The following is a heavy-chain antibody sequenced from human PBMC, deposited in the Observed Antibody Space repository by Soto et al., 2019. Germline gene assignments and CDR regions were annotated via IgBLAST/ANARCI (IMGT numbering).Heavy chain of an antibody. CDR1: GFTFGDYA. V-gene: IGHV3-49*03. D-gene: IGHD3-16*01. CDR2: IRSKAYGGTT. J-gene: IGHJ6*02. CDR3: TRDPANYDYVWGSYLLCGMDV. Sequence: GGSLRLSCTASGFTFGDYAMSWFRQAPGKGLEWVGFIRSKAYGGTTEYAASVKGRFTISRDDSKSIAYLQMNSLKTEDTAVYYCTRDPANYDYVWGSYLLCGMDVWGQGTTVTVSS.